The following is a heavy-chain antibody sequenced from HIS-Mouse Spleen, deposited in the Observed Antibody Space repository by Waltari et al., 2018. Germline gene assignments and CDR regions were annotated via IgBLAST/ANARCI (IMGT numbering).Heavy chain of an antibody. Sequence: QLQLQESGPGLVKPSETLSLTCTVSGGSISSSSYYWGWIRQPPGKGLEGSGSIYYGGSTYYNPSLKSRVTISVDTSKNQFSLRLSSVTAADTAVYYCAREIPYSSSWYDWYFDLWGRGTLVTVSS. CDR1: GGSISSSSYY. CDR3: AREIPYSSSWYDWYFDL. CDR2: IYYGGST. V-gene: IGHV4-39*07. J-gene: IGHJ2*01. D-gene: IGHD6-13*01.